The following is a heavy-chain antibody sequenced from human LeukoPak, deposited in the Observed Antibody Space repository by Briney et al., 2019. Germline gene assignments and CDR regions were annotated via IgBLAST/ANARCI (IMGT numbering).Heavy chain of an antibody. CDR2: ISSSSSYI. V-gene: IGHV3-21*01. CDR3: ARSARGCYYVSDFDY. J-gene: IGHJ4*02. D-gene: IGHD3-16*01. CDR1: GVTFSSYS. Sequence: GGSLRLSCAASGVTFSSYSMNWVRQAPGKGLEWVSSISSSSSYIYYADSVKGPFAISRDTAKNSPYPQMNSLRAEDTARYYCARSARGCYYVSDFDYWGQGTLVTVSS.